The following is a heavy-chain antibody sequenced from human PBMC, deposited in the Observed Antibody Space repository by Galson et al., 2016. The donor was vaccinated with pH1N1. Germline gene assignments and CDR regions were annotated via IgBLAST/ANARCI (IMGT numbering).Heavy chain of an antibody. CDR2: VYWDDDK. Sequence: PALVTPTQTLTLTCVFSGFSITNRGEAVGWIRQPPGKALEWLALVYWDDDKFYSRSLQSRLTITKDTSKNQVVLRMTNMDPVDTGTYYCAHLYYYDTSGLCRYFDYWGQGILVTVSS. J-gene: IGHJ4*02. CDR1: GFSITNRGEA. CDR3: AHLYYYDTSGLCRYFDY. D-gene: IGHD3-22*01. V-gene: IGHV2-5*02.